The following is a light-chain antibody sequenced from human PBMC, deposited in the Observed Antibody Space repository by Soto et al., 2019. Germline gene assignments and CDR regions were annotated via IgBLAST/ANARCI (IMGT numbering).Light chain of an antibody. Sequence: QSVLTQPPSVSAAPGQKVTISCSGSSSIIENNYISWYQQLPGTAPKLLIYDDNVRPSGIPDRFSGSKSGTSATLVITGLNTGDEADYYCGTWDGRLSAWVFGGGTKLTVL. CDR1: SSIIENNY. CDR3: GTWDGRLSAWV. CDR2: DDN. J-gene: IGLJ3*02. V-gene: IGLV1-51*01.